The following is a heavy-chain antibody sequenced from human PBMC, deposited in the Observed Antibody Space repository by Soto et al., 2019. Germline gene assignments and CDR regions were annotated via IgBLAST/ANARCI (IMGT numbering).Heavy chain of an antibody. Sequence: EVQLVESGGGLVQPGGSLRLSCAASGFTFSSYDMNWVRQAPGKGLEWVSYISSSSSTIYYADPVKGRFTISRDNAKNSLYLQMNSLRAEDTAVYYCAGHGGQWLNWFDPWGQGILVTVSS. CDR1: GFTFSSYD. V-gene: IGHV3-48*01. D-gene: IGHD6-19*01. J-gene: IGHJ5*02. CDR2: ISSSSSTI. CDR3: AGHGGQWLNWFDP.